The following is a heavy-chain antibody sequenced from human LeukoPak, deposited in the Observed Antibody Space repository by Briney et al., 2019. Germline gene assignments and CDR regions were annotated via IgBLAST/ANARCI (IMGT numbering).Heavy chain of an antibody. CDR1: GFTVSSNS. J-gene: IGHJ3*02. CDR2: ISWNSGSI. Sequence: GGSLRLSCTVSGFTVSSNSMSWARKAPGKVLEWVSGISWNSGSIGYADSVKGRFTISRDNAKNSLYLQMNSLRAEDTALYYCAKDILAAAGTGAFDIWGQGTMVTVSS. D-gene: IGHD6-13*01. CDR3: AKDILAAAGTGAFDI. V-gene: IGHV3-9*01.